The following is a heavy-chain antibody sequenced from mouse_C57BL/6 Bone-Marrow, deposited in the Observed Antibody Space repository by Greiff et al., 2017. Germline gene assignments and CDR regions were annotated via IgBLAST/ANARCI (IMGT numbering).Heavy chain of an antibody. D-gene: IGHD2-4*01. CDR2: IYPRSGIT. CDR1: GYTFTSYG. Sequence: QVQLQQSGAELARPGASVKLTCKASGYTFTSYGISWVKQRTGQGLEWIGEIYPRSGITYYNEKFKGKATLTADKSSSTAYMELRSLTSEDSAVYFCARWDDYDPAWFAYWGQGTLVTVSA. CDR3: ARWDDYDPAWFAY. J-gene: IGHJ3*01. V-gene: IGHV1-81*01.